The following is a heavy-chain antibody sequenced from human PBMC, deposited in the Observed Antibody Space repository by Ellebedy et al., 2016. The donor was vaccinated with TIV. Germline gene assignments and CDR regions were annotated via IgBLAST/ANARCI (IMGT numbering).Heavy chain of an antibody. CDR1: GSTFSDHY. Sequence: GESLKISCAASGSTFSDHYMDWVRQAPGKGLECVGRIRNKANNYMTEYAATVKGRFTISRDDSKNSLSLQMNSLKIEDTAVYFCTRAAYGHGYDYWGQGTLVTVS. D-gene: IGHD5-24*01. J-gene: IGHJ4*02. V-gene: IGHV3-72*01. CDR3: TRAAYGHGYDY. CDR2: IRNKANNYMT.